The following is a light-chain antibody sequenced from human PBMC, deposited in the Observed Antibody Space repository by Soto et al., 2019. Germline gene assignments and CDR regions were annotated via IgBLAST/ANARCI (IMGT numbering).Light chain of an antibody. CDR1: QSVSSNY. CDR2: GAS. CDR3: QQYGSLSWT. J-gene: IGKJ1*01. V-gene: IGKV3-20*01. Sequence: DIVLTQSPGTLSLSPGQRATLSCRASQSVSSNYLAWYQQRPGQAPRLLTYGASTRATGIPDRFSGSGSGTDFTLTISRLEPEDFAVYYCQQYGSLSWTFGQGTKVDIK.